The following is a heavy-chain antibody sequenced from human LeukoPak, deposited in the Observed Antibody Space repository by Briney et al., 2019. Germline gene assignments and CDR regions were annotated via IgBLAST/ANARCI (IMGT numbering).Heavy chain of an antibody. CDR3: TRDYNYHAFDI. CDR2: IKQDGSEK. J-gene: IGHJ3*02. V-gene: IGHV3-7*01. Sequence: PGGSLRLSCAASGFTFSSYWMSWVRQAPGKGLEWVANIKQDGSEKYYVDSVKGRFTISRDNAKNSLYLQMNSLRAEDTAVYYCTRDYNYHAFDIWGQGTRVTVSS. D-gene: IGHD3-16*01. CDR1: GFTFSSYW.